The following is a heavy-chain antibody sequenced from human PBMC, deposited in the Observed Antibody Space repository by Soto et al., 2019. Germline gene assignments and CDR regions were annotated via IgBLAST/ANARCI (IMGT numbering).Heavy chain of an antibody. CDR2: ISWDGGST. CDR1: GFTFDDYT. D-gene: IGHD6-19*01. V-gene: IGHV3-43*01. Sequence: GSLRLSCAASGFTFDDYTMHWVRQAPGKGLEWVSLISWDGGSTYYADSVKGRFTISRDNSKNSLYLQMNSLRTEDTALYYCAKEAVAGYYYYYGMDVWGQGTTVTVSS. J-gene: IGHJ6*02. CDR3: AKEAVAGYYYYYGMDV.